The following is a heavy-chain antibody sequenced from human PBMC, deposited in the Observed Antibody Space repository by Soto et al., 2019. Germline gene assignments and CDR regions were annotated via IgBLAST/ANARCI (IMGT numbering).Heavy chain of an antibody. CDR2: ISWNSGSI. J-gene: IGHJ5*02. V-gene: IGHV3-9*01. CDR1: GFTFDDYA. CDR3: AKDKSGAVAGGWFDP. Sequence: EVQLGESGGGLVQPGRSLRLSCAASGFTFDDYAMHWVRQAPGKGLEGVSGISWNSGSIGYADSVKGRFTISRDNAKNSLYLQMNSLRAEDTALYYCAKDKSGAVAGGWFDPWGQGTLVTVSS. D-gene: IGHD6-19*01.